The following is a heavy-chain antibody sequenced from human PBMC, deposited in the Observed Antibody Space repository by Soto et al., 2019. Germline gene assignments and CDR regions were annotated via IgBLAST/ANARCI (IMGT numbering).Heavy chain of an antibody. CDR1: GGAISRYY. V-gene: IGHV4-59*01. CDR2: IYYSGST. J-gene: IGHJ4*02. Sequence: SETLSLTCAGSGGAISRYYWSWIRQPPGKGLEWIGYIYYSGSTNYNPSLKSRVTISVDTSKNQFSLKLSSVTAADTAVYYCARGPYYYDSSGYYLDYWGQGTLVTVS. CDR3: ARGPYYYDSSGYYLDY. D-gene: IGHD3-22*01.